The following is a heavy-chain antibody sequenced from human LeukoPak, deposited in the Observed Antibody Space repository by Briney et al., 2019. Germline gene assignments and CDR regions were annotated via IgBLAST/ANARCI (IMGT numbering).Heavy chain of an antibody. Sequence: SETLSLTCTVSGYSISSGYYWGWIRQPPGKGLEWIGSIYYSGSTYYNPSLKSRVTISVDTSKNQFSLKLSSVTAADTAVYYCAKYYDSSGYSNYWGQGTLVTVSS. CDR2: IYYSGST. CDR1: GYSISSGYY. V-gene: IGHV4-38-2*02. J-gene: IGHJ4*02. CDR3: AKYYDSSGYSNY. D-gene: IGHD3-22*01.